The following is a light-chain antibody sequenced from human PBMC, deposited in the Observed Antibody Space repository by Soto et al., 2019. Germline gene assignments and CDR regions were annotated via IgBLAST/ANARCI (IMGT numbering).Light chain of an antibody. Sequence: QSALTRPPSASGSPGQSVTISCTGTSSDVGGYNYVSWYQQHPGKAPKLMIYEVSKRPSGVPDRFSGSKSGNTASLTVSGLQAEADADYYCSSYAGSNNYVFGTGTKLTVL. CDR3: SSYAGSNNYV. V-gene: IGLV2-8*01. CDR1: SSDVGGYNY. J-gene: IGLJ1*01. CDR2: EVS.